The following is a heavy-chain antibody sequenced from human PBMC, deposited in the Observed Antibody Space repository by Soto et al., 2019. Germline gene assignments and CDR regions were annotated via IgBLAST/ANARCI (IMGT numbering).Heavy chain of an antibody. J-gene: IGHJ4*02. CDR1: GGSISSYY. V-gene: IGHV4-59*01. D-gene: IGHD6-19*01. CDR2: IYYSGRT. Sequence: QVQLQESGPGLVKPSETLSLTCTVSGGSISSYYWSWIRQPPGKGLEWIGYIYYSGRTNYNPSLKSRVTISVDTSKNQISLKLGSVTAADTAVYYCARYAVAGNGGVRFDYWGQGTLVTVSS. CDR3: ARYAVAGNGGVRFDY.